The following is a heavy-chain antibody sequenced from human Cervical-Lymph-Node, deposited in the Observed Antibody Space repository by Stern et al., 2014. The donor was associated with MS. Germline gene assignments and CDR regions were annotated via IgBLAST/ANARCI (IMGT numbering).Heavy chain of an antibody. CDR1: GFSFSRYA. D-gene: IGHD6-13*01. CDR3: ASAYSSSHYYFDY. J-gene: IGHJ4*02. V-gene: IGHV3-33*01. Sequence: VQLGESGGGVVQPGRSLRLSCAASGFSFSRYAMHWVRQAPGKGLEWVALILYDGSNPYYADSVTGRFTISRDNYKNTLYLQMNSLRAEDTAVYYCASAYSSSHYYFDYWGQGTLVTVSS. CDR2: ILYDGSNP.